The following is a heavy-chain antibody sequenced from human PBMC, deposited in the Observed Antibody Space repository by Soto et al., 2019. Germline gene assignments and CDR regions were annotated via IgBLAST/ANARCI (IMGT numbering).Heavy chain of an antibody. Sequence: SETLSLTCTVSGGSISSSSYYWGWIRQPPGKGLEWIGSIYYSGSTYYNPSLKSRVTISVDTSKNQFSLKLSSVTAADTAVYYCARHIPTVTTLYYYYYYGMDVWGQGTTVTVSS. CDR2: IYYSGST. CDR1: GGSISSSSYY. V-gene: IGHV4-39*01. CDR3: ARHIPTVTTLYYYYYYGMDV. J-gene: IGHJ6*02. D-gene: IGHD4-17*01.